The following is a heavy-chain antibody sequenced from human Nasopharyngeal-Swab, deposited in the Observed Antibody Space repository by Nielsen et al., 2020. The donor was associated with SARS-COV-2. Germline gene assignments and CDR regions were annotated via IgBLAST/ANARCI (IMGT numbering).Heavy chain of an antibody. D-gene: IGHD3-22*01. CDR2: ISGSGGST. J-gene: IGHJ3*02. CDR1: GFTFSSYA. Sequence: GGSLRLSCAASGFTFSSYAMSWVRQAPGKGLEWVSAISGSGGSTYYADSAKGRFTISRDNSKNTLYLQMNSLRAEDTAVYYCAKDTYYDSSGYFLFGYAFDIWGQGTMVTVSS. CDR3: AKDTYYDSSGYFLFGYAFDI. V-gene: IGHV3-23*01.